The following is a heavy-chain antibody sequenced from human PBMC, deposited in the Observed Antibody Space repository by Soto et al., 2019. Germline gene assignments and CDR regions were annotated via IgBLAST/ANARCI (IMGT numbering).Heavy chain of an antibody. Sequence: WEPISLNCTVSGGSVNSGSYYWTCNWLPPGKGLEDNGYVYHSGTINYTPSLKSRVNISVETSATQFSLTLSSVTSADTAEYHCARGQNIGYGSGCGCYRFDSWGHGTKVSVFS. J-gene: IGHJ5*01. CDR1: GGSVNSGSYY. V-gene: IGHV4-61*01. CDR3: ARGQNIGYGSGCGCYRFDS. CDR2: VYHSGTI. D-gene: IGHD2-15*01.